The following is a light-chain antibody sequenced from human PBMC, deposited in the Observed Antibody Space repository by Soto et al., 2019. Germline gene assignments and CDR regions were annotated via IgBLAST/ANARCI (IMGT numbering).Light chain of an antibody. V-gene: IGKV1-39*01. CDR2: AAS. J-gene: IGKJ5*01. CDR1: QNINTY. Sequence: DIQMTQSPSSLSASVGDRVTLTCRASQNINTYLNWYQQKPGQAPKLLIYAASGLQSGVPSRFSGSRSGADFTLTISSLQPEDFATYFCQQTYSSPTFGQGTRLDI. CDR3: QQTYSSPT.